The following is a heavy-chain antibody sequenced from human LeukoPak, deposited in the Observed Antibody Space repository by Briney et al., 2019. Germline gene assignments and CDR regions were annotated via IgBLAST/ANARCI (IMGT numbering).Heavy chain of an antibody. CDR3: ARPRLVRGVSEWFDP. CDR1: GYSFTNYW. V-gene: IGHV5-51*01. Sequence: GESLKISCKGSGYSFTNYWIGWVRHLPGKGLEWMGIIYPGDSDTRYSPSFQGQVTISADKSISTAYLQWSSLKASDTAMYYCARPRLVRGVSEWFDPWGQGTLVTVSS. D-gene: IGHD3-10*01. CDR2: IYPGDSDT. J-gene: IGHJ5*02.